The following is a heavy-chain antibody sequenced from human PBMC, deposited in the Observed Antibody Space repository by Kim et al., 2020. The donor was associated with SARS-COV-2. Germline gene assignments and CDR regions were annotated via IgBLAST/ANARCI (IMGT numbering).Heavy chain of an antibody. CDR2: IKQDGSEK. D-gene: IGHD3-22*01. V-gene: IGHV3-7*01. CDR1: GFTFSSDW. J-gene: IGHJ4*02. Sequence: GGSLRLSCAASGFTFSSDWMSWVRQAPGKGLEWVANIKQDGSEKYYVDSVKGRFTISRDNAKNSLYLQMNSLRAEDTAVYYCARGGTAYYYDSSGISPPGYWGQGTLVTVSS. CDR3: ARGGTAYYYDSSGISPPGY.